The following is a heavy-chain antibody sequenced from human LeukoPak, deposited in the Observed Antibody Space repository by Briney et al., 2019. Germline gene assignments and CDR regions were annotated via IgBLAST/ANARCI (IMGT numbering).Heavy chain of an antibody. CDR2: ISCSGGST. J-gene: IGHJ4*02. V-gene: IGHV3-23*01. CDR3: ARGGSGYSYGKIDS. Sequence: GGSLRLSCAASGFTFSSYAMSWVRQAPGKGLEWVSAISCSGGSTYYADSVKGRFTISRDNSKNTLYLQMNSLRAEDTAVYYCARGGSGYSYGKIDSWGQGILVTVSS. CDR1: GFTFSSYA. D-gene: IGHD5-18*01.